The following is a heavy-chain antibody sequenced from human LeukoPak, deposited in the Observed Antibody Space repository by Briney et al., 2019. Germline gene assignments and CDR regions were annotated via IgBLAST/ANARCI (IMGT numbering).Heavy chain of an antibody. CDR2: ISWNSGSI. Sequence: GGSLRLSCAASGFTFDDYAMHWVRQAPGKGLEWVSGISWNSGSIGYADSVKGRFTISRDNAKNSLYLQMNSLRAEDTALCYCAKDMCVQGGTGRTSCHAFDIWGQGTMVTVSS. CDR1: GFTFDDYA. J-gene: IGHJ3*02. CDR3: AKDMCVQGGTGRTSCHAFDI. V-gene: IGHV3-9*01. D-gene: IGHD2-2*01.